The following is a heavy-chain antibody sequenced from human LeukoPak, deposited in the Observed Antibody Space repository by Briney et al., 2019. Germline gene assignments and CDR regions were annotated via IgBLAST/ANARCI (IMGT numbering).Heavy chain of an antibody. CDR1: GFTFNTYG. J-gene: IGHJ4*02. Sequence: TGGSLRLSCAASGFTFNTYGMHWVRQAPGKGLEWVAFIRYDGNNKYYADSVKGRFTISRDNSKNTLYLQMNSLRVEDTAVYHCAKDSSSWLIDYWGRGTLVTVSS. CDR3: AKDSSSWLIDY. V-gene: IGHV3-30*02. CDR2: IRYDGNNK. D-gene: IGHD6-13*01.